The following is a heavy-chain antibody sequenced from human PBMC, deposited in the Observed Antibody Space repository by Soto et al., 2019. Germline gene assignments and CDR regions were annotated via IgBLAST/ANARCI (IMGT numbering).Heavy chain of an antibody. CDR2: INLSVGTT. D-gene: IGHD6-19*01. CDR3: ARRSFSSGWDFDY. Sequence: ASVNVSCKASGYTFTTYYMHWARQVPGQGLEWMGIINLSVGTTTYAQKFQGRVTMTRDPSTSTVYMELSSLRSEDTAVYYCARRSFSSGWDFDYRGQGTLVTVAS. V-gene: IGHV1-46*01. CDR1: GYTFTTYY. J-gene: IGHJ4*02.